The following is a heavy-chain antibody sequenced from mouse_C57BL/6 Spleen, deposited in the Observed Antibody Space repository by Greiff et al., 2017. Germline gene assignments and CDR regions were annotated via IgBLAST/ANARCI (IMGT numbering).Heavy chain of an antibody. J-gene: IGHJ2*01. CDR1: GFTFSDYG. CDR2: ISSGSSTI. D-gene: IGHD1-1*01. CDR3: ARTITTVVAPFDY. Sequence: EVNVVESGGGLVKPGGSLKLSCAASGFTFSDYGMHWVRQAPEKGLEWVAYISSGSSTIYYADTVKGRFTISRDNAKNTLFLQMTSLRSEDTAMYYCARTITTVVAPFDYWGQGTTLTVSS. V-gene: IGHV5-17*01.